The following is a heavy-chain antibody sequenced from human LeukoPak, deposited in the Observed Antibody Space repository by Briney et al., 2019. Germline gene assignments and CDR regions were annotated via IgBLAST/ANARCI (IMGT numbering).Heavy chain of an antibody. CDR2: INHSGST. CDR1: GGSFSGYY. J-gene: IGHJ4*02. CDR3: AREVESWFGDLLSYFDS. D-gene: IGHD3-10*01. Sequence: KPSETLSLTCAVYGGSFSGYYWSWIRQPPGKGLEWIGEINHSGSTDYNPSLKSRVTISVDTSKNQFSLKLSSVTAADTALYYCAREVESWFGDLLSYFDSWGQGTQVTVSS. V-gene: IGHV4-34*01.